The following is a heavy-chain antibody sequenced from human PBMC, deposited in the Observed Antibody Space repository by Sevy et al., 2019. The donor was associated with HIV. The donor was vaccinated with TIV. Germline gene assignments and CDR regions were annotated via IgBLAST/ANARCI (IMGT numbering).Heavy chain of an antibody. D-gene: IGHD5-12*01. CDR3: VKDKGDGDSGYGLFDF. Sequence: GGSLRLSCAASGFTFDDYAMHWVRQAPGKGLEWVSGLSRHSGTIGYADSVKGRFTISRDNARNSLYLQMNSLRAEDTASYYCVKDKGDGDSGYGLFDFWGQGTLVTVSS. V-gene: IGHV3-9*01. CDR2: LSRHSGTI. CDR1: GFTFDDYA. J-gene: IGHJ4*02.